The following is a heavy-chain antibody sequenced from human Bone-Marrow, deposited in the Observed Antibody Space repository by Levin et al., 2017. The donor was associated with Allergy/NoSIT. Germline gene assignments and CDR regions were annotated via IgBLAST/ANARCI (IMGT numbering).Heavy chain of an antibody. CDR1: GFTFSSYS. Sequence: GGSLRLSCAASGFTFSSYSMTWVRQAPGKGLEWVSYITSTSSTIYYADSVKGRFTISRDNGKNSLYLQMNSLKAEDTAVYYCARVGSSGWAWGDYWGQGTLVTVSS. J-gene: IGHJ4*02. D-gene: IGHD6-19*01. V-gene: IGHV3-48*01. CDR3: ARVGSSGWAWGDY. CDR2: ITSTSSTI.